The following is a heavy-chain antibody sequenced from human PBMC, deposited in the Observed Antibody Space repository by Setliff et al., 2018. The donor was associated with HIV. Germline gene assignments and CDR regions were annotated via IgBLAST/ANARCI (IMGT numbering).Heavy chain of an antibody. J-gene: IGHJ4*02. V-gene: IGHV3-74*01. D-gene: IGHD2-15*01. CDR1: GFTFSNNW. CDR2: INGDGSST. CDR3: ARNSYFFDS. Sequence: PGESLRLSCAASGFTFSNNWMHWVRQAPGKGLVWVSRINGDGSSTLYADSVKGRFTISRDNAKNTLYLQMNSLRAEDTAVYYCARNSYFFDSWGQGALVTVSS.